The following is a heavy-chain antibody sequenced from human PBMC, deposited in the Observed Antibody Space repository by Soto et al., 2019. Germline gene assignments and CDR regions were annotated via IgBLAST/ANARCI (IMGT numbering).Heavy chain of an antibody. J-gene: IGHJ4*02. D-gene: IGHD3-3*01. V-gene: IGHV4-34*01. Sequence: QVQLQQCGAGLLKPSETLSLTCAVYGGSFSGYYWSWIRQPPGKGLEWIGEINHSGSTNYNPSLKSRVTISVDTSKNQFSLKLSSVTAADTAVYYCAREPYDFWSGSSDYWGQGTLVTVSS. CDR3: AREPYDFWSGSSDY. CDR2: INHSGST. CDR1: GGSFSGYY.